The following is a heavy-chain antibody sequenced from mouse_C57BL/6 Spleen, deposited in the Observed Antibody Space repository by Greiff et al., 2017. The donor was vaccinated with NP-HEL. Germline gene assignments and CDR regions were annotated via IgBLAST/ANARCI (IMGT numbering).Heavy chain of an antibody. D-gene: IGHD2-4*01. J-gene: IGHJ1*03. V-gene: IGHV5-17*01. CDR2: ISSGSSTI. CDR1: GFTFSDYG. Sequence: EVKVEESGGGLVKPGGSLKLSCAASGFTFSDYGMHWVRQAPEKGLEWVAYISSGSSTIYYVDTVKGRFTISRDNAKKTLFLQMTSLRSEDTAMYYCARSEGDDYDGYFDVWGTGTTVTVSS. CDR3: ARSEGDDYDGYFDV.